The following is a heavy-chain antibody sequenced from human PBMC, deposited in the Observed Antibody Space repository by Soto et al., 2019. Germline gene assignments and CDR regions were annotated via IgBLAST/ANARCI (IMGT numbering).Heavy chain of an antibody. Sequence: QVQLVQSGAEVKKPGASVKVSFKAAGYNGTSYGISWVRQAPGQGLEWMGWISAYNGNTNYAQKLQGRVTMTTDTGTSKDYRELRSLRSDDAAVYYGAGITLCSGGSCISLDILGQGTMVTVAS. CDR2: ISAYNGNT. V-gene: IGHV1-18*04. J-gene: IGHJ3*02. D-gene: IGHD2-15*01. CDR1: GYNGTSYG. CDR3: AGITLCSGGSCISLDI.